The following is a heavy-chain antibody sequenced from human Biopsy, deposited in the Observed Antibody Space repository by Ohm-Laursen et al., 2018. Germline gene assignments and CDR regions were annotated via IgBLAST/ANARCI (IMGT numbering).Heavy chain of an antibody. D-gene: IGHD3/OR15-3a*01. V-gene: IGHV4-59*08. Sequence: SETLSLICPVSGGSITADFWTWIRQTPGERLEWIGYRFHSGSPMYNPSLKSRVTISVDTSKNQFSLTLTSVTAADTAVYYCVRLNRRGNIIFFDYWGRGTLVTVSS. J-gene: IGHJ4*02. CDR2: RFHSGSP. CDR3: VRLNRRGNIIFFDY. CDR1: GGSITADF.